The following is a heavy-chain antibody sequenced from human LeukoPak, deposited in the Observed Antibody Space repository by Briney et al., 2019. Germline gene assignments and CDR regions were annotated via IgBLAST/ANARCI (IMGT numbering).Heavy chain of an antibody. D-gene: IGHD7-27*01. CDR3: ARHSPLWGY. J-gene: IGHJ4*02. CDR1: GFTFSRYW. V-gene: IGHV3-7*04. CDR2: INQEGSEK. Sequence: GGSLRLSCAASGFTFSRYWMTWVRQAPGKGLEWVANINQEGSEKYCVDSVKGRLTISRDNAKNSLNLQMNSLRAEDKTVYYCARHSPLWGYWGQGTLVTVSS.